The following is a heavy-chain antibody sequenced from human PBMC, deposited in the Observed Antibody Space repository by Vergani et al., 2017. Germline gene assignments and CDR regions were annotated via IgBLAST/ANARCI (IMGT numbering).Heavy chain of an antibody. V-gene: IGHV4-61*02. CDR3: ASGYYGRGDN. D-gene: IGHD3-16*01. CDR1: GDSITSSTYY. Sequence: QVQLQESGPGLVKPSQTLSLICSVSGDSITSSTYYWSWTRQPAGKGLEYIGRIYTTGSTNYNPSLKSRVTISVDTSKNQFSLNLSSVTAADTAMYYCASGYYGRGDNWGQGTLVTVSS. CDR2: IYTTGST. J-gene: IGHJ4*02.